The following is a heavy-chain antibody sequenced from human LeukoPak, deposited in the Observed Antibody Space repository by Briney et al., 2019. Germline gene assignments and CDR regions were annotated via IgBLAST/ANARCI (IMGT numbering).Heavy chain of an antibody. J-gene: IGHJ6*02. D-gene: IGHD2-15*01. CDR2: INSDGSST. CDR3: AVLVRYYYYGMDV. Sequence: GGSLRLSCAASGFTFSSYWMHWVRQAPGKGLVWVSRINSDGSSTSYADSVKGRFIISRDNAKNTLYLQMNSLRAEDTAVYYCAVLVRYYYYGMDVWGQGTTVTVSS. V-gene: IGHV3-74*01. CDR1: GFTFSSYW.